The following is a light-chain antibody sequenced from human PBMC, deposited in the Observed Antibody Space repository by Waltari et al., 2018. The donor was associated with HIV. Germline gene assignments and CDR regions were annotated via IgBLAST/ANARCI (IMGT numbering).Light chain of an antibody. V-gene: IGLV1-51*02. Sequence: QSVLTQPPSVSAAPGQRVTISCSGSNNYVSWYQQFPGAAPKHLIHENNKRPSGIPDRCSGSKSGTSATLDITGLQTGDEAEYFCAAWADSMGMAFGGGTKLTVL. CDR3: AAWADSMGMA. CDR1: NNY. CDR2: ENN. J-gene: IGLJ2*01.